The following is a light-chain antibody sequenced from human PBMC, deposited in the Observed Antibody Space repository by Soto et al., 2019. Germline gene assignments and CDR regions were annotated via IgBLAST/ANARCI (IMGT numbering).Light chain of an antibody. Sequence: QSALTQPASVSGSPGQSITISCTGTSSDVGSYNLVSWYQQHPGKAPKLMIYEGSKWPSGVSNRFSGSKSGNTASLTISGLQAEDEADYYCCSYAGSRTYVVFGGGTKLTVL. CDR3: CSYAGSRTYVV. CDR1: SSDVGSYNL. J-gene: IGLJ2*01. CDR2: EGS. V-gene: IGLV2-23*01.